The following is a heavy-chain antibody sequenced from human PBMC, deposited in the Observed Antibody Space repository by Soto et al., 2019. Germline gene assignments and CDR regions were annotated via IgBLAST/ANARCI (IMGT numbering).Heavy chain of an antibody. CDR2: IHHSGST. D-gene: IGHD5-12*01. CDR3: ARSSGYVPGGY. CDR1: GYPISSGYY. Sequence: SETMSLTCAVSGYPISSGYYWGWIRQPPGKGLEWIGIIHHSGSTYYNPSLRSRITISVDTSKNQFSLKMPSVTAADTAVYYCARSSGYVPGGYWGQGILVTVSS. V-gene: IGHV4-38-2*01. J-gene: IGHJ4*02.